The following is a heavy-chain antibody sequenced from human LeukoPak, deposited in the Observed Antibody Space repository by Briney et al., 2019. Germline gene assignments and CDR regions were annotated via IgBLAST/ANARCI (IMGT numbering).Heavy chain of an antibody. CDR3: ARGRNYGHFDY. Sequence: GSLRLSCVASGFTFSGSAMHWVRQASGKGLEWVGRIRIKADNYATAYAASVKGRFIISRDDSKNTAYLQMNSLQTEDTAVYYCARGRNYGHFDYWGQGTLVTVSS. CDR2: IRIKADNYAT. J-gene: IGHJ4*02. V-gene: IGHV3-73*01. CDR1: GFTFSGSA. D-gene: IGHD4-17*01.